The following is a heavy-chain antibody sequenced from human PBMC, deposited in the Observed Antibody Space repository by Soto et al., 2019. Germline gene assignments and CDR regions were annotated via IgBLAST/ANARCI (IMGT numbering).Heavy chain of an antibody. Sequence: SVKVSCKASGGTFSSYAISWVRQAPGQGLEWMGGIIPIFGTANYAQKFQGRVTITADKSTSTAYMELSSLRSEGTAVYYCARREGYNWVMDVWGQGTTVTVS. V-gene: IGHV1-69*06. CDR2: IIPIFGTA. CDR3: ARREGYNWVMDV. D-gene: IGHD1-20*01. CDR1: GGTFSSYA. J-gene: IGHJ6*02.